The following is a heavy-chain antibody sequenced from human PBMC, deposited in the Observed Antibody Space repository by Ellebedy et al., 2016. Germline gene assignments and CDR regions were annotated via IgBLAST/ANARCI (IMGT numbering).Heavy chain of an antibody. CDR1: GGSISSYY. J-gene: IGHJ3*02. V-gene: IGHV4-59*12. CDR2: IYYSGST. D-gene: IGHD3-10*01. Sequence: GSLRLSCTVSGGSISSYYWSWIRQPPGKGLEWIGYIYYSGSTYYNPSLKSRVTISVDTSKNQFSLKLSSVTAADTAVYYCARVETYYYGSDDAFDIWGQGTMVTVSS. CDR3: ARVETYYYGSDDAFDI.